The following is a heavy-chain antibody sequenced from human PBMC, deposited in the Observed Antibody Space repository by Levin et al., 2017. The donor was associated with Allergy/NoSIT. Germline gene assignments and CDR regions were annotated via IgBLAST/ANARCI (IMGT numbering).Heavy chain of an antibody. Sequence: SETLSLTCSVSAGSISGFCWSWIRQPPGKRPEWIGYICSSGGTNYNPSLRSRVTMSVDTSKKQFSLRLTSVSAEDTAVYYCARDLSGYDFWGQGILVTVSS. J-gene: IGHJ4*02. CDR3: ARDLSGYDF. V-gene: IGHV4-59*01. D-gene: IGHD5-12*01. CDR1: AGSISGFC. CDR2: ICSSGGT.